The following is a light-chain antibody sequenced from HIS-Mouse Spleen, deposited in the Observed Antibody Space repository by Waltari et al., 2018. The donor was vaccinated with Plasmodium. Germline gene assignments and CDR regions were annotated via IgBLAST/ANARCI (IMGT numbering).Light chain of an antibody. CDR3: YSTDSSGNHRV. CDR2: EDS. J-gene: IGLJ3*02. V-gene: IGLV3-10*01. Sequence: SYELTPPPSVSVSPGQTARITCSGDAFPKKYAYWYQQKSGQAPGLVIYEDSKRPSGIPERFSGSSSGTMATLTISGAQVEDEADYYCYSTDSSGNHRVFGGGTKLTVL. CDR1: AFPKKY.